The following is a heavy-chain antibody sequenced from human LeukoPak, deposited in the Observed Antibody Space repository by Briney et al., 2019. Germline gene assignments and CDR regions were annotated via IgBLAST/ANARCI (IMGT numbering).Heavy chain of an antibody. D-gene: IGHD3-10*01. CDR1: GGTFSSYA. CDR2: IIPIFGTA. V-gene: IGHV1-69*05. J-gene: IGHJ4*02. Sequence: SVKVSCKASGGTFSSYAISWVRQAPGQGLEWMGGIIPIFGTANYAQKFQGRVTITTDESTSTAYMELSSLRSEDTAVYYCAKDYGSGSYYNLPAFDYWGQGTLVTVSS. CDR3: AKDYGSGSYYNLPAFDY.